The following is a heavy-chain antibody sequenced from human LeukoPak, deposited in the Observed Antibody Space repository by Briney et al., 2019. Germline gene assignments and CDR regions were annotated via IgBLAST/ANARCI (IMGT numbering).Heavy chain of an antibody. Sequence: GGSLRLSCAASGFTFSSYAMHWVRQAPGKGLEWVAVISYDGSNKYYADSVKGRFTISRDNAKESVSLQMNSLRAEDTAIYYCSAILYHWGQGTLVTVSS. J-gene: IGHJ4*02. D-gene: IGHD2-2*01. CDR3: SAILYH. V-gene: IGHV3-30-3*01. CDR2: ISYDGSNK. CDR1: GFTFSSYA.